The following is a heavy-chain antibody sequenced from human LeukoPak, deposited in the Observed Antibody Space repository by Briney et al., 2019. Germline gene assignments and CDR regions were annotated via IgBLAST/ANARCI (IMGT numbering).Heavy chain of an antibody. Sequence: SGPALFNPTQTLTLTCTFSGFSLRTSGVGVGWIRQPPGKALEWLALIYWDDDKRYSPSLKSRLTFTKDTSKNQVVLTMTNMDPVDTATYFCAHRRFSSSDFDYWGQGALVTVSS. CDR1: GFSLRTSGVG. J-gene: IGHJ4*02. CDR2: IYWDDDK. V-gene: IGHV2-5*02. D-gene: IGHD6-6*01. CDR3: AHRRFSSSDFDY.